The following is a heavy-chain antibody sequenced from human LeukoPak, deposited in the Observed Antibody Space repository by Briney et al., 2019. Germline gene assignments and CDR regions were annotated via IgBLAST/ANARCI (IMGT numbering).Heavy chain of an antibody. V-gene: IGHV3-33*06. Sequence: PGRSLRLSCAASGFTFSSYGMHWVRQAPGKGLEWVAVIWYDGSNKYYADSVKGRFTISRGNSKNPLSLQMNSLRVEDTAVYYCAKVSGTYLGYYYYHMDVWGQGTTVTVSS. CDR3: AKVSGTYLGYYYYHMDV. CDR1: GFTFSSYG. CDR2: IWYDGSNK. J-gene: IGHJ6*02. D-gene: IGHD1-26*01.